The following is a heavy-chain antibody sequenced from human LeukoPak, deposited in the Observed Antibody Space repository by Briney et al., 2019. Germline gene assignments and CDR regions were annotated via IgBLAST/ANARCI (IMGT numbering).Heavy chain of an antibody. CDR3: ARDGEASGSEFDY. CDR2: TNSDGSST. V-gene: IGHV3-74*01. Sequence: GGSLRLSCAASGFTFSSYWMHWVRQAPGKGLVWVSRTNSDGSSTSYADSVKGRFTISRDNAKNTLYLQMNSLRAEDTAVYYCARDGEASGSEFDYWGQGTLVTVSS. D-gene: IGHD3-3*01. CDR1: GFTFSSYW. J-gene: IGHJ4*02.